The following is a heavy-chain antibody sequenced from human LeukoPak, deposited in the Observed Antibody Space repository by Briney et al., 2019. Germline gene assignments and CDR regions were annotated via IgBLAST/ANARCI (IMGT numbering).Heavy chain of an antibody. J-gene: IGHJ3*02. Sequence: GGSLRLSCGASGFTFNSYAVSWVRQAPGKGLEWVSAISGSGGGTYYADSVKGRFTISRHNSKNTLYLQMNSLRAEDTAVYYCARVILGGGDIWGQGTMVTVSS. V-gene: IGHV3-23*01. CDR1: GFTFNSYA. CDR3: ARVILGGGDI. D-gene: IGHD2-21*01. CDR2: ISGSGGGT.